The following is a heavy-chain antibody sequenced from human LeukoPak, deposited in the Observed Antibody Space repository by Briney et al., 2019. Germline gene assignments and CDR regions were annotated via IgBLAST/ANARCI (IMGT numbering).Heavy chain of an antibody. Sequence: SKTLSLTCAVSGYSISSGYYWGWIRQPPGKGLEWIGSIYHSGNTNYNPSLKSRVTISVDTSKNQFSLKVSSVTAADTALYYCARWYSSSGYLDYWGQGTLVTVSS. J-gene: IGHJ4*02. D-gene: IGHD6-6*01. V-gene: IGHV4-38-2*01. CDR1: GYSISSGYY. CDR3: ARWYSSSGYLDY. CDR2: IYHSGNT.